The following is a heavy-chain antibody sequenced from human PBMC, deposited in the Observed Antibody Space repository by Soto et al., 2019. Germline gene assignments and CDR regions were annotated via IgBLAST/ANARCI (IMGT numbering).Heavy chain of an antibody. J-gene: IGHJ4*02. V-gene: IGHV1-18*01. CDR3: ARVQSGYDIAY. CDR2: ISAYNGNT. D-gene: IGHD5-12*01. CDR1: GYTFTSYG. Sequence: QVQLVQSGAEVKKPGASVKVSCKASGYTFTSYGINWVRQAPGQGLEWMGWISAYNGNTHYAQKLQGRVTMTTDTSTSTDYMELSSLRSDDTAVYYCARVQSGYDIAYWGQGTLVTVSS.